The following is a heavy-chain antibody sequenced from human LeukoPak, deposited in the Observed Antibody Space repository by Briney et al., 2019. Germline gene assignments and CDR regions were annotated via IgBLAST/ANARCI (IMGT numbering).Heavy chain of an antibody. D-gene: IGHD6-19*01. CDR2: INTDGTVT. V-gene: IGHV3-74*01. CDR3: ATKQWLAPPPDS. CDR1: GFTFSKYW. J-gene: IGHJ4*02. Sequence: GGSLRLYCAASGFTFSKYWMLWVRQAPGKGLESVSRINTDGTVTTYADSVKGRFTVSRDNADNTMFLQMNSVRDEDTAVYYCATKQWLAPPPDSWGQGTPVTVSS.